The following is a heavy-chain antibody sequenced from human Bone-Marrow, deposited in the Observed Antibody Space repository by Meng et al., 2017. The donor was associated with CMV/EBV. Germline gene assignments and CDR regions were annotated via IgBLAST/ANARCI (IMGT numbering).Heavy chain of an antibody. CDR3: ARDQGYYYYYGMDV. J-gene: IGHJ6*02. CDR1: GGSVSSGSYY. V-gene: IGHV4-39*07. CDR2: IYYSGST. Sequence: SETLSLTCTVSGGSVSSGSYYWGWIRQPPGKGLEWIGSIYYSGSTYYNPSLKSRVTISVDTSKNQFSLKLSSVTAADTAVYYCARDQGYYYYYGMDVWGQGTTVTVSS.